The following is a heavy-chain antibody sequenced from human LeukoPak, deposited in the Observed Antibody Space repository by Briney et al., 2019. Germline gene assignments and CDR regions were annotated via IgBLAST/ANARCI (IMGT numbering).Heavy chain of an antibody. D-gene: IGHD6-19*01. CDR3: ARDLSVANDDYYYYGMDV. J-gene: IGHJ6*02. CDR1: GGSVRSGSFY. CDR2: IYYSGST. V-gene: IGHV4-61*01. Sequence: SETLSLTCTVSGGSVRSGSFYWSWIRQPPGKGLEWIGYIYYSGSTNYNPSLKSRVTISVDRSKNQFSLKLSSVTAADTAVYYCARDLSVANDDYYYYGMDVWGQGTTVTVSS.